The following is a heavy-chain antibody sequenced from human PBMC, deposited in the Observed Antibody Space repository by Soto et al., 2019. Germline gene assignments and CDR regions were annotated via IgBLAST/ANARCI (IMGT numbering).Heavy chain of an antibody. J-gene: IGHJ4*02. CDR3: ARVDGISAAGTSFHY. V-gene: IGHV4-31*03. CDR1: GGSISSGGYY. CDR2: IYYSGST. Sequence: SETLSLTCTVSGGSISSGGYYWSWIRQHPGKGLEWIGYIYYSGSTYYNPSLKSRVTTSVDTSKNQFSLKLSSVTAADTAVYYCARVDGISAAGTSFHYWGQGTLVTAS. D-gene: IGHD6-13*01.